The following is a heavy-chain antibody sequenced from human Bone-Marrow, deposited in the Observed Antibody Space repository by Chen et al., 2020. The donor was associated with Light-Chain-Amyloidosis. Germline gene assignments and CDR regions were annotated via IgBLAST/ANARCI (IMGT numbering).Heavy chain of an antibody. J-gene: IGHJ6*02. CDR1: GYTFTGYY. CDR3: AREMSPGIAVSGPYGMDV. CDR2: VNPNNGGI. Sequence: QVQLVQSGAALRKPGASVKVSCKASGYTFTGYYIHWVRQAPGQGLEWVGWVNPNNGGINYAQKFKDRVSMTRHTTVSTVYMELSRLTSDDTAVYFCAREMSPGIAVSGPYGMDVWGQGTTVTVSS. V-gene: IGHV1-2*02. D-gene: IGHD6-19*01.